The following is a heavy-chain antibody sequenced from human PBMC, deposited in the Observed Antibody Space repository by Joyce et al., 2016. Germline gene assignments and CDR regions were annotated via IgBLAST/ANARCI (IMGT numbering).Heavy chain of an antibody. D-gene: IGHD3-10*01. CDR1: GFTFSSYA. Sequence: EVQLLESVGGLVQPGGSLRLSCAASGFTFSSYAMSWVRQAAGKGLEWVSAISDGGGTTYYADSVKGRFTISRDNSKNTLYLQMNSLRADDTAVYYCAKDLLVVRGVIEYWGQGTLVTVSS. V-gene: IGHV3-23*01. CDR3: AKDLLVVRGVIEY. J-gene: IGHJ4*02. CDR2: ISDGGGTT.